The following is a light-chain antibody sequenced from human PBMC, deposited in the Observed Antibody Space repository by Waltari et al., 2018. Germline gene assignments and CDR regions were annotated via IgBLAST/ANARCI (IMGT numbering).Light chain of an antibody. CDR2: ESS. J-gene: IGKJ2*01. V-gene: IGKV3-20*01. Sequence: NVLTQSPGTLSLSPGDRATLSCRASKSVTTGLLAWSQVKPAQAPRLLIFESSSRATGIPDRFIGSGSGTEFTLTITRLEPEDLGVYYCQQYGSSRATFGQGTKLEIK. CDR3: QQYGSSRAT. CDR1: KSVTTGL.